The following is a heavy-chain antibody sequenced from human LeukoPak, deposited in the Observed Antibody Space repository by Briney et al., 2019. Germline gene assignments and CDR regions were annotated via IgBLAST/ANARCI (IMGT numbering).Heavy chain of an antibody. V-gene: IGHV4-4*02. CDR3: ARGSDVVLIKNVFDI. J-gene: IGHJ3*02. CDR1: GGSISNTNW. Sequence: SETLSLTCAVSGGSISNTNWWSWVRQPPGKGLEWIGDIYHRGSTNSNPSLKSRVTMSMDKSKNQFSLKLSSVTAADTAVYYCARGSDVVLIKNVFDIWGQGTMVTVSS. CDR2: IYHRGST. D-gene: IGHD3-22*01.